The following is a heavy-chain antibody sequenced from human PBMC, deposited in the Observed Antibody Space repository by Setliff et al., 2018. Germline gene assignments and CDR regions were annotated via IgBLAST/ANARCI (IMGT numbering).Heavy chain of an antibody. CDR1: GFTFSSYE. J-gene: IGHJ4*02. D-gene: IGHD6-13*01. CDR2: ISSSGSTI. CDR3: AKSHSSWPIFIDY. V-gene: IGHV3-48*03. Sequence: GGSLRLSCAASGFTFSSYEMNWVRQAPGKGLEWVSYISSSGSTIYYADSVKGRFTISRDNAKNSLYLQMNSLRAEDTAVYYCAKSHSSWPIFIDYWGQGTLVTVSS.